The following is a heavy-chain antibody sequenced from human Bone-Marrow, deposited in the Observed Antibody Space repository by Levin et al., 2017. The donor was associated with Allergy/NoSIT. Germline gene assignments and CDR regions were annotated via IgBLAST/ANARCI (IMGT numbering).Heavy chain of an antibody. D-gene: IGHD2-21*02. CDR1: GLNFNTYG. V-gene: IGHV3-33*03. CDR2: IWHDGNNK. J-gene: IGHJ5*02. CDR3: TAAFSAGWLNP. Sequence: HPGGSLRLSCAAFGLNFNTYGLHWVRQPPGKGLEWVADIWHDGNNKYYADSVKGRFTISRDTSNNTLYLQMNSLKVEDTAVYYCTAAFSAGWLNPWGQGTLVTVSS.